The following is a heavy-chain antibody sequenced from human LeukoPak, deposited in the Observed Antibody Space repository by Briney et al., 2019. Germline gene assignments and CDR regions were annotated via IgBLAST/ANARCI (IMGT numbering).Heavy chain of an antibody. V-gene: IGHV3-33*01. CDR3: ARDRIVVIPTYRMDV. Sequence: GGSLRLSCAASGFTFSSYDMHWVRQAPGKGLEWVAVIWYDGSNKYYVDSVKGRFTISRDNSKNTLYLQMNSLRAEDTAVYYCARDRIVVIPTYRMDVWGQGTTVTVSS. J-gene: IGHJ6*02. D-gene: IGHD2-2*01. CDR2: IWYDGSNK. CDR1: GFTFSSYD.